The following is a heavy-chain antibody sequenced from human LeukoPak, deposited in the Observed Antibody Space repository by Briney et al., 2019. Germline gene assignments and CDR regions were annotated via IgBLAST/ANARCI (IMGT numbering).Heavy chain of an antibody. Sequence: PGGSLRLSCAASGFTSSSFAMHWVRQAPGKGLEWVAVISFDGSKKQYVDSVKGRFSFSRDHSKNTLYLQMNGLRAEDTAVYYCARDQGTYGPLDYWGQGTLVTVSS. CDR3: ARDQGTYGPLDY. V-gene: IGHV3-30*04. D-gene: IGHD3-10*01. CDR1: GFTSSSFA. CDR2: ISFDGSKK. J-gene: IGHJ4*02.